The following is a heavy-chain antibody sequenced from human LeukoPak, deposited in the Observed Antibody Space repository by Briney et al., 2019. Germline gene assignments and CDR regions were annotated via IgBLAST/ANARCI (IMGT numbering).Heavy chain of an antibody. J-gene: IGHJ4*02. D-gene: IGHD4-17*01. CDR3: ARDLPDTTVTTGYFDY. Sequence: ASVKVSCKASGGTFSSYAISWVRQAPGQGLEWMGRIIPILGIANHAQKFQGRVTITTDKSTSTAYMELSSLRSEDTAVYYCARDLPDTTVTTGYFDYWGQGTLVTVSS. V-gene: IGHV1-69*04. CDR1: GGTFSSYA. CDR2: IIPILGIA.